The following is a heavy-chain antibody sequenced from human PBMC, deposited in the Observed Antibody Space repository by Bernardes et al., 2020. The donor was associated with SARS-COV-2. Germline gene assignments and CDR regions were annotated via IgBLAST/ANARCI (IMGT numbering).Heavy chain of an antibody. CDR3: ARVFRRGVNPSFDT. V-gene: IGHV4-59*01. Sequence: SETLSLTCTVSNDSIPNYYWSWIRQPPGKGLEWIAYMYHTGSTHYNPSLRSRVTTSVDTSKNQFSFKLSSVTAADTAVYYCARVFRRGVNPSFDTWGQGILVTVSS. J-gene: IGHJ5*02. CDR2: MYHTGST. CDR1: NDSIPNYY. D-gene: IGHD3-10*01.